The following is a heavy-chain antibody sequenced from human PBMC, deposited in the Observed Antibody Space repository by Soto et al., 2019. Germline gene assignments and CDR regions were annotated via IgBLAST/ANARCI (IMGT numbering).Heavy chain of an antibody. CDR2: IHYTGST. D-gene: IGHD1-1*01. J-gene: IGHJ5*02. CDR1: GGSMSRYY. Sequence: SETLSLTCTVSGGSMSRYYWTWIRQPPGKGLEWIGNIHYTGSTNYNPSLKSRVTILLGTSTSQFSLKVSSVTAADTAVYYCARDLTISSTDGPLDPWGHGTLVTVS. V-gene: IGHV4-59*01. CDR3: ARDLTISSTDGPLDP.